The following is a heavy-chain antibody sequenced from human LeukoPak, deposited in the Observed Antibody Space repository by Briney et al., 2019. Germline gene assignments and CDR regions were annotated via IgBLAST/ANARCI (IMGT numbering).Heavy chain of an antibody. J-gene: IGHJ4*02. CDR2: IYYSGST. V-gene: IGHV4-30-4*08. Sequence: SETLSLTCTVSGGSISSGDYYWSWIRQPPGKGLEWIGYIYYSGSTYYNPSLKSRVTISVDTSKNQFSLKLSSVTAADTAVYYCARPRGSGYYPFDYWGQGTLVTVSS. D-gene: IGHD3-22*01. CDR3: ARPRGSGYYPFDY. CDR1: GGSISSGDYY.